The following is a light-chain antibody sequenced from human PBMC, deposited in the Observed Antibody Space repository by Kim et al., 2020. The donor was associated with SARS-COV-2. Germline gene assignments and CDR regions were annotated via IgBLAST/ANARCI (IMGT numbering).Light chain of an antibody. Sequence: ASPGERATLSCRASQSIGTTLAWFQQTPGQAPRLLIYDASTRATGVPARFSGRGSGTEFTLGISSLQSEDFAVYFCQQYDNWPLTFGGGTKVDIK. CDR3: QQYDNWPLT. CDR1: QSIGTT. CDR2: DAS. J-gene: IGKJ4*01. V-gene: IGKV3-15*01.